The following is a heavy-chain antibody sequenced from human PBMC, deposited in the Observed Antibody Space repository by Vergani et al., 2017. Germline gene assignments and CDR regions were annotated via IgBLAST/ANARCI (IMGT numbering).Heavy chain of an antibody. CDR2: SYYSGST. J-gene: IGHJ6*02. V-gene: IGHV4-39*01. Sequence: QLQLQESCPGLVKPSETLSLICTVSGGSISSSSYYLGWIRQPPGRGLEWIGSSYYSGSTYYNPSLKSRVTVSGDTSKNQFSLKWGSVTAADTAVYYCASILGYCCGMDVWGQGTTVTVSS. CDR3: ASILGYCCGMDV. CDR1: GGSISSSSYY. D-gene: IGHD3-16*01.